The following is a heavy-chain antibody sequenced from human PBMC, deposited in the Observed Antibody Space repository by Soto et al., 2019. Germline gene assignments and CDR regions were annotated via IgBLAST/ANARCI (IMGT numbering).Heavy chain of an antibody. CDR3: ARGLDQPPVGLYFDT. V-gene: IGHV1-69*06. CDR1: GGTFNSYL. J-gene: IGHJ4*02. Sequence: QVQLVQSGAEVQNPGSSVQVSCKTSGGTFNSYLIDWVRQAPGQGLEWMGGVIPAIGTAKYAQKLQGRVTITADKSTTTAYMELRTVTSEDTAVYYCARGLDQPPVGLYFDTWGQGTLVTVSS. CDR2: VIPAIGTA. D-gene: IGHD2-2*01.